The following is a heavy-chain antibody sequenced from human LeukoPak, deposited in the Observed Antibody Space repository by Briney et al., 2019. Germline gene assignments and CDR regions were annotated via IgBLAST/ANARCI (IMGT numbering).Heavy chain of an antibody. J-gene: IGHJ3*02. CDR3: ASENKRGYSYGSPTDAFDI. CDR1: GFTFSTNS. CDR2: ISSSSSYI. Sequence: PGGSLRLSCAASGFTFSTNSMNWVRQAPGKGLEWVSSISSSSSYIYYADSVKGRFTISRDNAKKSLFLDMNSLGAEDTAVYYCASENKRGYSYGSPTDAFDIWGQGTMVTVSS. V-gene: IGHV3-21*01. D-gene: IGHD5-18*01.